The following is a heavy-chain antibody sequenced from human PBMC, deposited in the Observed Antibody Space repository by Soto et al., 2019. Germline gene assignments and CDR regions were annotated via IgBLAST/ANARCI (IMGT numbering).Heavy chain of an antibody. CDR1: GYTFTSYA. Sequence: AASVKVSCKASGYTFTSYAMHWVRQAPGQRLEWMGWINAGNGNTKYSQKFQGRVTITRDTSASTAYMELSSLRSEDTAVYYRARLGEYDFWSGYYYGMDVWGQGTTVTVSS. D-gene: IGHD3-3*01. J-gene: IGHJ6*02. V-gene: IGHV1-3*01. CDR2: INAGNGNT. CDR3: ARLGEYDFWSGYYYGMDV.